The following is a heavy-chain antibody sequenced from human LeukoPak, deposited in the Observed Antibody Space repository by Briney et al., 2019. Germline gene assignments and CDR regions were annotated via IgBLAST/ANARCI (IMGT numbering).Heavy chain of an antibody. Sequence: TGGSLRLSCAASGFTFSSYSMNWVRQAPGKGLEWVSSISSSSSYIYYADSVKGRFTISRDNAKNSLYLQMNSLRAEDTAVYYCARDAGNTILTHFDYWGQGTLVTVSS. CDR1: GFTFSSYS. V-gene: IGHV3-21*01. CDR3: ARDAGNTILTHFDY. J-gene: IGHJ4*02. D-gene: IGHD3-9*01. CDR2: ISSSSSYI.